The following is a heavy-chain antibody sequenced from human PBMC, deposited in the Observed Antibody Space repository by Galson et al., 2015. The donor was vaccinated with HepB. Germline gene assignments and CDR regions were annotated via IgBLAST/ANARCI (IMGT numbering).Heavy chain of an antibody. V-gene: IGHV3-21*01. J-gene: IGHJ4*02. D-gene: IGHD1-7*01. Sequence: SLRLSCAASGFTFSSYSMNWVRQAPGKGLEWVSSISSSSSYIYYADSVKGRFTISRDNAKNSLYLQMNSLRAEDTAVYYCARDSSNWNYGYYFDYWGQGTLVTVSS. CDR1: GFTFSSYS. CDR2: ISSSSSYI. CDR3: ARDSSNWNYGYYFDY.